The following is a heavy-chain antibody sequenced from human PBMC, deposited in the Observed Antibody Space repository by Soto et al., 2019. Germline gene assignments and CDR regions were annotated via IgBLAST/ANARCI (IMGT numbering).Heavy chain of an antibody. V-gene: IGHV4-31*03. CDR2: IYYSGST. D-gene: IGHD3-9*01. CDR1: GGSISSGGYY. J-gene: IGHJ4*02. CDR3: ARLPPRLRYFDWSFGEPQFDY. Sequence: SETLSLTCTVSGGSISSGGYYWSWIRQHPGKGLEWIGYIYYSGSTYYNPSLKSRVTISVDTSKNQFSLKLSSVTAADTAVYYCARLPPRLRYFDWSFGEPQFDYWGQGTLVTVSS.